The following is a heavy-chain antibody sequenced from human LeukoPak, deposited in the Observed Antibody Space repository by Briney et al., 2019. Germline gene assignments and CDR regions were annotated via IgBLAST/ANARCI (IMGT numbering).Heavy chain of an antibody. V-gene: IGHV1-2*02. CDR1: GYTFTGYY. CDR2: INPNSGGT. CDR3: ARVIYCSGGSCSHYFDY. D-gene: IGHD2-15*01. Sequence: ASVKVSCKASGYTFTGYYMHWVRQAPGQGLEWMGWINPNSGGTNYAQKFQGRVTMTRDTSISTAYMELSRLSSDDTAVYYCARVIYCSGGSCSHYFDYWGQGTLVTVSS. J-gene: IGHJ4*02.